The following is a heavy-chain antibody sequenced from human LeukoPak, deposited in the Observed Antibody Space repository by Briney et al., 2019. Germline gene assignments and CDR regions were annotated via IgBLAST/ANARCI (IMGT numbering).Heavy chain of an antibody. D-gene: IGHD3-22*01. CDR1: GYTFINYA. CDR2: ISAHNGDT. J-gene: IGHJ4*02. CDR3: ARETTMIVVVTRTHYFDY. V-gene: IGHV1-18*01. Sequence: ASVKVSCKASGYTFINYAISWVRQAPGQGLEWMGWISAHNGDTNYARKFRGRVTLTTDTSTSTAYMELRSLRSDDTAVYYCARETTMIVVVTRTHYFDYWGQGTLVTVSS.